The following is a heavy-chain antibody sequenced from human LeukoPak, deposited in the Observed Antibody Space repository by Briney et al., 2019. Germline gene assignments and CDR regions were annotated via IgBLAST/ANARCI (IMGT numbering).Heavy chain of an antibody. Sequence: GGSLRLSCAASGFTFDDYGMSWVRQAPGKGLEWVSYISSRGSAIYYADSVKGRFTISRDIAKTSLYLQMNSLRAEDTAIYYCARDMEPDAFDIWGQGTMVTVSS. CDR2: ISSRGSAI. CDR1: GFTFDDYG. CDR3: ARDMEPDAFDI. J-gene: IGHJ3*02. V-gene: IGHV3-48*03. D-gene: IGHD1-1*01.